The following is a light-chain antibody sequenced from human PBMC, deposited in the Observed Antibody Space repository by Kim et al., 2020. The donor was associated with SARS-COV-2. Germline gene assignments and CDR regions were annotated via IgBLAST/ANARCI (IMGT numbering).Light chain of an antibody. CDR3: QQRSNWPLT. V-gene: IGKV3-11*01. CDR2: DAS. Sequence: VSPGERATLSCRASQSVSRSFAWYQQKPGQAPRLLRYDASKRATGIPARFSGSGSGTDFTLTISSLEPEDFAVYYCQQRSNWPLTFGGGTKVDIK. CDR1: QSVSRS. J-gene: IGKJ4*01.